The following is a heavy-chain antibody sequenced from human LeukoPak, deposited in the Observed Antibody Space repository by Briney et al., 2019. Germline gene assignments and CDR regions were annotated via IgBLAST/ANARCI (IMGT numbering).Heavy chain of an antibody. CDR3: ARDGGYYESSGYGLDY. J-gene: IGHJ4*02. CDR2: ISYDGSNK. CDR1: GFTFSSYA. D-gene: IGHD3-22*01. Sequence: PGGSLSLSCAASGFTFSSYAMHWVRQAPGKGLEWVAVISYDGSNKYYADSVKGRFTISRDNSKNTLYLQMNSLRAEDTAVYYCARDGGYYESSGYGLDYWGQGTLVTVSS. V-gene: IGHV3-30-3*01.